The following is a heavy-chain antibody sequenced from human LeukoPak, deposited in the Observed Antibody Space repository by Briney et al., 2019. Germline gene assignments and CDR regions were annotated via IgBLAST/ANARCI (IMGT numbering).Heavy chain of an antibody. D-gene: IGHD5-24*01. CDR3: ARVQSRRDGYNFGY. CDR1: GFTFSSYW. CDR2: INSDGSST. Sequence: QAGGTLRLSCAASGFTFSSYWMHWVRQAPGKGLVWVSRINSDGSSTSYADSVKGRFTISRDNAKNTLYLQMNSLRAEDTAVYYCARVQSRRDGYNFGYWGQGTLVTVSS. J-gene: IGHJ4*02. V-gene: IGHV3-74*01.